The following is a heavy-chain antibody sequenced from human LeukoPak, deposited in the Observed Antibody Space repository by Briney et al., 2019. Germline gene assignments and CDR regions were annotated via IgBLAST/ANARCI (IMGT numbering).Heavy chain of an antibody. CDR2: IRSNANNYAT. D-gene: IGHD2-2*01. CDR3: TRHVGYCSSTSCHRFDP. V-gene: IGHV3-73*01. J-gene: IGHJ5*02. CDR1: GFTFSGSV. Sequence: TGGSLRLSCAAPGFTFSGSVMHWVRQASGKGLEWVGRIRSNANNYATAYAASVKGRFTISRDDSKNTAYLQMNSLKTEDTAIYYCTRHVGYCSSTSCHRFDPWGQGTLVTVSS.